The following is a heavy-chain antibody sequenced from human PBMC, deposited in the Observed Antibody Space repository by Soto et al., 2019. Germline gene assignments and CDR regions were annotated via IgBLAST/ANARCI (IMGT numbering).Heavy chain of an antibody. CDR2: IYYSGST. CDR3: ARDYGSEDYYGMDV. J-gene: IGHJ6*02. V-gene: IGHV4-59*01. CDR1: GGSISSYY. Sequence: SLTCTVSGGSISSYYWSWIRQPPGKGLEWIGYIYYSGSTNYNPSLKSRVTISVDTSKNQFSLKLSSVTAADTAVYYCARDYGSEDYYGMDVWGQGTTVTVSS. D-gene: IGHD6-19*01.